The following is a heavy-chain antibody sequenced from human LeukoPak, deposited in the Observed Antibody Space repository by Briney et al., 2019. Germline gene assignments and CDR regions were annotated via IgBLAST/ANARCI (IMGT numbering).Heavy chain of an antibody. V-gene: IGHV4-30-2*01. CDR2: IYHSGST. J-gene: IGHJ6*02. Sequence: SETLSLTCAVSGGSISRGGYSWSWIRQPPGKGLEWIGYIYHSGSTYYNPSLKSRVTISVDTSKNQFSLKLSSVTAADTAVYYCARASQTYYYYYGMDVWGQGTTVTVSS. CDR3: ARASQTYYYYYGMDV. CDR1: GGSISRGGYS.